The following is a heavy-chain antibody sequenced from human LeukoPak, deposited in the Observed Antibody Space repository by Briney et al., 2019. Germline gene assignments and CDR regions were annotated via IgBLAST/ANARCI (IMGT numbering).Heavy chain of an antibody. Sequence: SVKVSCKASGGTFSSYAISWVRQAPGQGLEWMGGIIPIFGTANSAQKFQGRVTITADKSTSTAYMELSSLRTEDTAVYYCARELAVAGPDWGQGTLVTVSS. CDR1: GGTFSSYA. CDR2: IIPIFGTA. CDR3: ARELAVAGPD. J-gene: IGHJ4*02. V-gene: IGHV1-69*06. D-gene: IGHD6-19*01.